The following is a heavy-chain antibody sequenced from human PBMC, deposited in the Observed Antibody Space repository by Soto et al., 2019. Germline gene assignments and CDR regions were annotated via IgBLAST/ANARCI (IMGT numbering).Heavy chain of an antibody. V-gene: IGHV4-34*01. D-gene: IGHD6-13*01. Sequence: SETLSLTCAVYGGSFSGYYWSWIRQPPGKGLEWIGEINHSGSTNYNPSLKSRVTISVDTSKNQFSLKLSSVTAADTAVYYCARVLYSSIPPGYFQHWGQGTLVTAPQ. CDR3: ARVLYSSIPPGYFQH. CDR1: GGSFSGYY. CDR2: INHSGST. J-gene: IGHJ1*01.